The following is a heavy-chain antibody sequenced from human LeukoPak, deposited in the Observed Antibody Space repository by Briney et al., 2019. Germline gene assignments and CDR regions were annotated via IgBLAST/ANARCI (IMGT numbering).Heavy chain of an antibody. V-gene: IGHV4-61*02. CDR3: ARRGGGSGSLRAVRSFDI. CDR2: IYSSGST. CDR1: GGSISSATYY. J-gene: IGHJ3*02. Sequence: PSETLSLTCTVSGGSISSATYYWSWIRQPAGKGLEWIGRIYSSGSTNYNPSLRSRVTISVDPSKNQFSLKLSSVTAADTAVYYCARRGGGSGSLRAVRSFDIWGQGTMVTVSS. D-gene: IGHD3-10*01.